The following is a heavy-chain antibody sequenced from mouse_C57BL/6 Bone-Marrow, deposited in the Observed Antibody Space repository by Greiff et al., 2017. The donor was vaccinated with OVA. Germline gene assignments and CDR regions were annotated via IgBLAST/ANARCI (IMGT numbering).Heavy chain of an antibody. V-gene: IGHV1-55*01. J-gene: IGHJ2*01. CDR2: IYPGSGST. CDR3: AGGGGDFGG. CDR1: GYTFTSYW. Sequence: QVQLQQPGAELVKPGASVKMSCKASGYTFTSYWITWVKQRPGQGLEWIGDIYPGSGSTNYNEKFKSKATLTVDTSSSTAYMPLSRLTSDDSAVSYCAGGGGDFGGWGKGATRTVA.